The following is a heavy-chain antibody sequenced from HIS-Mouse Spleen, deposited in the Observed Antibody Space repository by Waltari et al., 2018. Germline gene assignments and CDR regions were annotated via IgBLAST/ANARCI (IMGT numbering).Heavy chain of an antibody. CDR3: ARGPLANWGYRAFDI. D-gene: IGHD7-27*01. V-gene: IGHV3-30-3*01. Sequence: QVQLVESGGGVVQPGRSLRPSCAAPGLTFSISRRHWVRQAQGKGLEWVAVISYDGSNKYYADSVKGRFTISRDNSKNTLYLQMNSLRAEDTAVYYCARGPLANWGYRAFDIWGQGTMVTVSS. J-gene: IGHJ3*02. CDR1: GLTFSISR. CDR2: ISYDGSNK.